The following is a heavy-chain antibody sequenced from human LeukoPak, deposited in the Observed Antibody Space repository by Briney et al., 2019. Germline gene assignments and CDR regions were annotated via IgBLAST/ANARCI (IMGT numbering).Heavy chain of an antibody. D-gene: IGHD1-26*01. Sequence: PGGSLRLSCAAYGLTFSSYWMGWVRQAPGKGLEWEANIKQDGSEKYYVDSVRGRFTISRDNAKNSLYLQMNSLRAEDTALYYCTKSSGSYWGQGTLVTVSS. V-gene: IGHV3-7*01. CDR1: GLTFSSYW. CDR3: TKSSGSY. CDR2: IKQDGSEK. J-gene: IGHJ4*02.